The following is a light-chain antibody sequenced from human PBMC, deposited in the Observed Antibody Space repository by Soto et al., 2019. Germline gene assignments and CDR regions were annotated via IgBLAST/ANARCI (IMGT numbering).Light chain of an antibody. CDR1: SSDVGGYNV. V-gene: IGLV2-23*03. CDR3: CSYAGSPTFVV. J-gene: IGLJ2*01. Sequence: QSALTQPASVSGSPGQSITISCSGASSDVGGYNVVSWYQHHPGKVPKLMIYESSERPSGVSNRFSGSQSGTTASLTTSGLQAEDEADYYCCSYAGSPTFVVFGGGTKLTVL. CDR2: ESS.